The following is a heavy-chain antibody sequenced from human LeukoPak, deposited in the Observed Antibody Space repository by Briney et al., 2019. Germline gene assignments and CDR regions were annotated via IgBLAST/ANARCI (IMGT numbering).Heavy chain of an antibody. CDR2: IYTSGST. V-gene: IGHV4-4*07. D-gene: IGHD6-13*01. Sequence: SETLSLTCSVSGGSGGTYSWTWIRLPAGKGLEWIGRIYTSGSTNYNPSLKSRVTMPVDTSKNQFSLNLSSVTAADTAVYYCARAAAGSSKYDYWGQGILVTVSS. CDR3: ARAAAGSSKYDY. CDR1: GGSGGTYS. J-gene: IGHJ4*02.